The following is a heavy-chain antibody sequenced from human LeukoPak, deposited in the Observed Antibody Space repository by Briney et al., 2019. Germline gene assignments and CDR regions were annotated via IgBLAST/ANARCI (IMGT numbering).Heavy chain of an antibody. V-gene: IGHV3-74*01. J-gene: IGHJ4*02. CDR3: AKRGVVIRVILVGFHKEAYYFDS. CDR2: INFDGSST. Sequence: PGGSLRLSCAASGFSFSTSWMHWVRQAPGKGLVWVSRINFDGSSTSYADSVKGRFTISRDNPRNTLYLQMNSLRAEDTAVYFCAKRGVVIRVILVGFHKEAYYFDSWGQGALVTVSS. D-gene: IGHD3-22*01. CDR1: GFSFSTSW.